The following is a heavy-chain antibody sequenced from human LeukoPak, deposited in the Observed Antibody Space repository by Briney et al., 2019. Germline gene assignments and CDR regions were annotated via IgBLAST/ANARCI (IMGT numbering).Heavy chain of an antibody. V-gene: IGHV3-48*01. CDR2: ISSSSSTTV. D-gene: IGHD3-22*01. CDR1: GFTFGSYS. J-gene: IGHJ1*01. Sequence: PGGSLRLSCAASGFTFGSYSMSWVRQAPGKGLEWLSYISSSSSTTVYYTDSVKGRFTISRDNAKNSLYLQMTSLRAEDTAVYYCARATDYYDGSGYYPSGYFQHWGQGTLVTVSS. CDR3: ARATDYYDGSGYYPSGYFQH.